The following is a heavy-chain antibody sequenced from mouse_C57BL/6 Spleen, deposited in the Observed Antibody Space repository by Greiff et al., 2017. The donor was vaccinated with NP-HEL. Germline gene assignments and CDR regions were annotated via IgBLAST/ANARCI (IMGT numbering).Heavy chain of an antibody. Sequence: EVKLVESGGGLVKPGGSLKLSCAASGFTFSDYGMHWVRQAPEKGLEWVAYISSGSSTIYYADTVKGRFTISRDNAKNTLFLQMTSLRSEDTAMYYCARGMYDYDDWYFDVWGTGTTVTVSS. CDR1: GFTFSDYG. V-gene: IGHV5-17*01. J-gene: IGHJ1*03. CDR2: ISSGSSTI. CDR3: ARGMYDYDDWYFDV. D-gene: IGHD2-4*01.